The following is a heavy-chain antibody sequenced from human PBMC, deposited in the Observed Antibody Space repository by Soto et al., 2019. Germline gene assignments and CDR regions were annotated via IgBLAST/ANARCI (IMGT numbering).Heavy chain of an antibody. CDR3: ARVVVVAASSWFDP. J-gene: IGHJ5*02. Sequence: QVQLVQSGAEVKKPGASVKVSCKASGYTFTSYGISWVRQAPGQGLEWMGWISAYNGNTNYAQKLQGRVTMTTDTCTSPADLELRSLRSDDTAVYYCARVVVVAASSWFDPWGQGTLVTVSS. D-gene: IGHD2-15*01. CDR1: GYTFTSYG. V-gene: IGHV1-18*01. CDR2: ISAYNGNT.